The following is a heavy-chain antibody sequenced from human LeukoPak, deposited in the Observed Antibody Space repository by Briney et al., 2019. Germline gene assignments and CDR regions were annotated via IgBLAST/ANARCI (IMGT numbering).Heavy chain of an antibody. V-gene: IGHV1-69*04. D-gene: IGHD1-1*01. CDR3: ARLRADAGSGHNWFDP. CDR2: IIPIVNRA. CDR1: GGTLSSYG. J-gene: IGHJ5*02. Sequence: SVKVSCKASGGTLSSYGIGWVRQAPGQGLEWMGRIIPIVNRANSAQRFQGRVTITADTSTNTVYMELSNLRSDDTAVYYCARLRADAGSGHNWFDPWGQGTLVTVSS.